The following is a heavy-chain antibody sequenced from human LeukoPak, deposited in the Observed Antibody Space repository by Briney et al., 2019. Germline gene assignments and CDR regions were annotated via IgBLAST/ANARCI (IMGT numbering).Heavy chain of an antibody. CDR2: ISYSGNT. CDR1: GGSISSYY. V-gene: IGHV4-59*01. D-gene: IGHD6-13*01. CDR3: ARVAEGDWYFDL. J-gene: IGHJ2*01. Sequence: SETLSLTCTVSGGSISSYYWSWIRRPPGKGLEWIGYISYSGNTNYNPSLKSRVTISVDTSKNQFSLKLSSVTAADTAVYYCARVAEGDWYFDLWGRGTLVTVSS.